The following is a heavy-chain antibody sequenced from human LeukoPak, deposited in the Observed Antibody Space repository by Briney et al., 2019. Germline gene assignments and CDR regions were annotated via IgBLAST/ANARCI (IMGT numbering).Heavy chain of an antibody. CDR1: GFTFSNYA. CDR2: ISGSGGNI. J-gene: IGHJ6*03. V-gene: IGHV3-23*01. D-gene: IGHD2-2*01. Sequence: GGSLRLSCAASGFTFSNYAMSWVRQAPGKGLERVSVISGSGGNIYYADSVKGRFTISRDNSRNTLYLQMDSLGVEDTAVYYCAKAGFGSSTSWGYYMDVWGKGTTVTVSS. CDR3: AKAGFGSSTSWGYYMDV.